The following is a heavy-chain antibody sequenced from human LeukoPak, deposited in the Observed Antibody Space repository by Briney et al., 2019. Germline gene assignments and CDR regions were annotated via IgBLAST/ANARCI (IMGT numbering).Heavy chain of an antibody. D-gene: IGHD4-11*01. CDR3: ARLGDYSNKD. J-gene: IGHJ4*02. CDR1: GFSLDGYG. CDR2: IHSGGST. Sequence: GGSLRLSCAASGFSLDGYGMSWVRQAPGKGLEWVSVIHSGGSTYYADSVKGRFTISRDNSKNTLYLQMNSLRAEDTAVYYCARLGDYSNKDWGQGTLVTVSS. V-gene: IGHV3-53*01.